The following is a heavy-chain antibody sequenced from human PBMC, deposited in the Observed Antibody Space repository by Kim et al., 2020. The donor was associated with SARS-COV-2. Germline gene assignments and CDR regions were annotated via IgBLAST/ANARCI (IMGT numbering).Heavy chain of an antibody. V-gene: IGHV1-58*01. J-gene: IGHJ3*01. CDR2: IVVGRGNT. Sequence: SVKVSCKASGFTFSTSAVQWVRQARGERLEWIGWIVVGRGNTKTALDFQERVTITRDMSTSTVYMELSSLTSEDTAVYYFLANGRLGWVGPPDAVDVWG. CDR1: GFTFSTSA. CDR3: LANGRLGWVGPPDAVDV. D-gene: IGHD3-10*01.